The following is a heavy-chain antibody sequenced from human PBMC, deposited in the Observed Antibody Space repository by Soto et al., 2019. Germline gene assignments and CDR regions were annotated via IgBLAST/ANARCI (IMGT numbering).Heavy chain of an antibody. V-gene: IGHV3-33*01. J-gene: IGHJ6*02. CDR1: GFTFSSYG. D-gene: IGHD3-10*01. Sequence: GGSLRLSCAASGFTFSSYGMHWVRQAPGKGLEWVAVIWYDGSNKYYADSVKGRFTISRDNSKNTLYLQMNSLRAEDTAVYYCARDGGGYYYGSGTKNRYYYYGMDVWGQGTTVTDSS. CDR2: IWYDGSNK. CDR3: ARDGGGYYYGSGTKNRYYYYGMDV.